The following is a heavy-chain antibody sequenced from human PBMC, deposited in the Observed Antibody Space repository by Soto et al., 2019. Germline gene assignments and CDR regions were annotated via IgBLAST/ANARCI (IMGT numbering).Heavy chain of an antibody. CDR2: IYYSGST. CDR1: GGSIISSSYY. D-gene: IGHD6-13*01. J-gene: IGHJ4*01. CDR3: ARRETAAAGTGYFDY. V-gene: IGHV4-39*01. Sequence: SETLSLTCTVSGGSIISSSYYWVWIRQPPGKGLEWIGSIYYSGSTYYNPSLKSRVTISVDTSKNQCSLKLSSVTAADTAVYYCARRETAAAGTGYFDYWGQGTLVTVSS.